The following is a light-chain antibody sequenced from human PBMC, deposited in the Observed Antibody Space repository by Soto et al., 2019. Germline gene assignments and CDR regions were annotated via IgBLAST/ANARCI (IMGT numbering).Light chain of an antibody. CDR3: QQANSFPWT. CDR1: QDINSW. J-gene: IGKJ1*01. CDR2: SAT. Sequence: DIQMTQSPSSVSAVVGDRVTITRRASQDINSWLVWYQQKPGEAPNLLLYSATNLQSGVPSRFSGGGSGTDFTLTISSLQPEDFATYYCQQANSFPWTFGQGTKVEI. V-gene: IGKV1-12*02.